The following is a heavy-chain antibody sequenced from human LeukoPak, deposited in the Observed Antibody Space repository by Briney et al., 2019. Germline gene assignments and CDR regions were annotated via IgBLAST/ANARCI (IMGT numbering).Heavy chain of an antibody. CDR1: GFTFSSYA. CDR3: ARVYVIRGPTRAFDS. J-gene: IGHJ4*02. CDR2: ISGSGGST. Sequence: GGSLRLSCAASGFTFSSYAMSWVRQAPGKGLEWVSAISGSGGSTYYADSVKGRFTISRDNAKNSLYLQMNSLRAEDTAVYFCARVYVIRGPTRAFDSWGRGTLVTVSS. V-gene: IGHV3-23*01. D-gene: IGHD3-10*01.